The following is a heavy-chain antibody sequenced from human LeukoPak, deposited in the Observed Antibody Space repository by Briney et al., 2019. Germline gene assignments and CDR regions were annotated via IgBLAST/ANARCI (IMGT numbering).Heavy chain of an antibody. CDR1: RFTFSSYA. J-gene: IGHJ5*02. Sequence: GGSLRLSCAASRFTFSSYAMSWVRQAPGKGLEWVSAISGSGGSTYYADSVKGRFTISRDNSKNTLYLQMNSLRAEDTAVYYCAKVEGSHSSSPVGAWGQGTLVTVSS. D-gene: IGHD6-6*01. V-gene: IGHV3-23*01. CDR3: AKVEGSHSSSPVGA. CDR2: ISGSGGST.